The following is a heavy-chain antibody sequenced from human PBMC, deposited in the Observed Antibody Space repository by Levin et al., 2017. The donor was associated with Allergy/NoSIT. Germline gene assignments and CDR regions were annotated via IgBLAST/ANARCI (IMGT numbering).Heavy chain of an antibody. CDR1: GFQFSLYG. Sequence: GGSLRLSCAASGFQFSLYGMHWVRQAPGKGLEWVALIVFDGNDQYYADSVKGRFTISRDTSKNTLYLQTSSLRENDTAIYYCAKRGYCSGNTCQSHDAIDVWGQGTLVIVSS. V-gene: IGHV3-30*18. CDR2: IVFDGNDQ. J-gene: IGHJ3*01. D-gene: IGHD2-15*01. CDR3: AKRGYCSGNTCQSHDAIDV.